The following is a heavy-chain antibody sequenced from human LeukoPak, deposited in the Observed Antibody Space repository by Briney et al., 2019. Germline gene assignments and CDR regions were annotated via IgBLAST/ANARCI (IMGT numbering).Heavy chain of an antibody. D-gene: IGHD3-22*01. J-gene: IGHJ4*02. V-gene: IGHV3-30*15. Sequence: PGGSLRLSCAASGFTFRSYAMHWVRQAPGKGLEWVAVISYDGGKEYYADSVKGRFTISRDNSKNTLYLQMSSLRAEDTAVYYCARDSDHYDRDGHKYWGQGTLVTVSS. CDR1: GFTFRSYA. CDR3: ARDSDHYDRDGHKY. CDR2: ISYDGGKE.